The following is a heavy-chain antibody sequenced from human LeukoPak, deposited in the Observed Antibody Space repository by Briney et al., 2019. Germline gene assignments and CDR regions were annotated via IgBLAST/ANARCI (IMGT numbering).Heavy chain of an antibody. J-gene: IGHJ4*02. V-gene: IGHV3-74*01. CDR3: ARDNNWNYPDY. Sequence: PGGSLRLSCAASGFTFSSYWMHWVRQAPGKGLVWVSRISGDGSTTRYADSVKGRFTISRDNAKNTLLLQMSSLRAEDTAVYYCARDNNWNYPDYWGQGTLVTVSS. CDR1: GFTFSSYW. D-gene: IGHD1-7*01. CDR2: ISGDGSTT.